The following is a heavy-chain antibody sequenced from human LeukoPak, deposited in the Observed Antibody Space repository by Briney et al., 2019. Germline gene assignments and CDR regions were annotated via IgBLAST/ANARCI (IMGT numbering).Heavy chain of an antibody. CDR3: AKEGSGVATIETHFGY. V-gene: IGHV3-23*01. CDR2: ISGSDAST. Sequence: GGSLRLSCAASGFTLSSYAMSWVRQAPGKGLEWVSVISGSDASTYYADSVKGRFTISRDNSKNTLYLQMNSLRAEDTAVYYCAKEGSGVATIETHFGYWGQGTLVTVSS. CDR1: GFTLSSYA. J-gene: IGHJ4*02. D-gene: IGHD5-12*01.